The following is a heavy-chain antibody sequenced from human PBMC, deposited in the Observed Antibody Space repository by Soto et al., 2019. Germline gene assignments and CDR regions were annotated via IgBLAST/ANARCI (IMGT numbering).Heavy chain of an antibody. J-gene: IGHJ4*02. V-gene: IGHV4-59*01. Sequence: PSETLSLTCTVFGGSISSYYWSWVRQPPGKGLEWIGNIHYNGNTKYNPSLKSRVTMSVDTSKNQFSLKLISVTAADTAKYFCAREGYPIDYWGQGTLVTVSS. D-gene: IGHD6-13*01. CDR2: IHYNGNT. CDR1: GGSISSYY. CDR3: AREGYPIDY.